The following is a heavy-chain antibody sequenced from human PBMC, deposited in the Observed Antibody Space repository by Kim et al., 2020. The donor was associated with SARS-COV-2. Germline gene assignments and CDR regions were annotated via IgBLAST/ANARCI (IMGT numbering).Heavy chain of an antibody. D-gene: IGHD6-13*01. CDR2: IKQDGSEK. Sequence: GGSLRLSCAASGFTFSSYWMSWVRQAPGKGLEWVANIKQDGSEKYYVDSVKGRFTISRDNAKNSLYLQMNSLRAEDTAVYYCARDEGIAAAGEYYYYYYGMDVWGQGTTVTVSS. V-gene: IGHV3-7*01. CDR1: GFTFSSYW. CDR3: ARDEGIAAAGEYYYYYYGMDV. J-gene: IGHJ6*02.